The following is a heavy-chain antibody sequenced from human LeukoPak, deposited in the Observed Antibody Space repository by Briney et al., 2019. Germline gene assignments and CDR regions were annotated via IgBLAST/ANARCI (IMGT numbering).Heavy chain of an antibody. CDR3: AGSYDSSGYYADY. Sequence: PSQTLSLTCTVSGGSISSGGYYWSWIRQHPGKGLEWIGYIYYSGSTYYNPSLRSRVTISVDTSKNQFSLKLSSVTAADTAVYYCAGSYDSSGYYADYWGQGTLVTVSS. J-gene: IGHJ4*02. V-gene: IGHV4-31*03. CDR2: IYYSGST. D-gene: IGHD3-22*01. CDR1: GGSISSGGYY.